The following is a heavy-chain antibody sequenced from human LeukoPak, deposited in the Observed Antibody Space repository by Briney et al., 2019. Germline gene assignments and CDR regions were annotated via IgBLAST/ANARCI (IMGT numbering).Heavy chain of an antibody. V-gene: IGHV3-30*02. CDR2: IRYDGSNK. CDR3: AKEHSGSDRPFDY. J-gene: IGHJ4*02. D-gene: IGHD1-26*01. CDR1: GFTFSSYG. Sequence: GGSLRLSCAASGFTFSSYGMHWVRQAPGKGLEWVAFIRYDGSNKYYADSVKGRFTISRDNSKNTLYLQMNSLRAEDTAVYYCAKEHSGSDRPFDYWGQGTLVTVSS.